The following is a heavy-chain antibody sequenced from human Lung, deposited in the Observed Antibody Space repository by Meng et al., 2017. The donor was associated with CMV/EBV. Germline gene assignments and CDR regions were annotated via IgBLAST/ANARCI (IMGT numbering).Heavy chain of an antibody. CDR3: ARVADGKKIHYYFDS. CDR1: GGSINNYY. Sequence: SETLSLXCNVSGGSINNYYWSWIRQPPGKGLEWIGYIDYNGNTNHNPSLKSRVTISVDTSRSQFSLNLSSVTAADTALYYSARVADGKKIHYYFDSWGQGTLVTVSS. V-gene: IGHV4-59*01. CDR2: IDYNGNT. J-gene: IGHJ4*02. D-gene: IGHD5-24*01.